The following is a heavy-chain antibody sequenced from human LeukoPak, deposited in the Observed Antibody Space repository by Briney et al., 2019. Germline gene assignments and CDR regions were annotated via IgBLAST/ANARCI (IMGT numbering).Heavy chain of an antibody. Sequence: ASVKVSCKASGYTFTGYYMHWVRQAPGQGLEWMGRINTNTGNPTFAQGFTGRFVFSLDTSVSTAYLQINSLTADDTAVYFCATRYSTSHYYYLDVWGKGTTVTVSS. CDR2: INTNTGNP. D-gene: IGHD6-13*01. CDR1: GYTFTGYY. J-gene: IGHJ6*03. V-gene: IGHV7-4-1*02. CDR3: ATRYSTSHYYYLDV.